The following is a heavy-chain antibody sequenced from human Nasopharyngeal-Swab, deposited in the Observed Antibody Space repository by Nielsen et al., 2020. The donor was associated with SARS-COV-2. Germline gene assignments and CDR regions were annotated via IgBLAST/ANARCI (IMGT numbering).Heavy chain of an antibody. CDR3: ARAGSFKAAAGTGYFQH. J-gene: IGHJ1*01. Sequence: SVKVSCKASGGTFSSYAISWVRQAPGQGLEWMGGIIPIFGTANYAQKFQGRVMITADESTSTAYMELSSLRSEDTAVYYCARAGSFKAAAGTGYFQHWGQGTLVTVSS. D-gene: IGHD6-13*01. CDR2: IIPIFGTA. CDR1: GGTFSSYA. V-gene: IGHV1-69*13.